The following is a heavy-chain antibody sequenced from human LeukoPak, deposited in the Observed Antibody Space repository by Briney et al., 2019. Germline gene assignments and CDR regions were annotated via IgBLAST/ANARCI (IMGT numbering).Heavy chain of an antibody. CDR1: GFTFSSYA. CDR2: ISASGGSA. D-gene: IGHD6-19*01. CDR3: AKQVAGTGSYYFDY. Sequence: GGSLRLSCAASGFTFSSYAMSWVRQAPGKGLEWVSGISASGGSACYADSVKGRFTISRDNSKNTLYLQMNSLRAEDTAVHYCAKQVAGTGSYYFDYWGQGTLVTVSP. J-gene: IGHJ4*02. V-gene: IGHV3-23*01.